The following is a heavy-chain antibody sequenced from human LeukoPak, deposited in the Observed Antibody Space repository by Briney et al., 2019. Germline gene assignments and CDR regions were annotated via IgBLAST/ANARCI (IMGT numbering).Heavy chain of an antibody. CDR2: IYHVGTT. CDR1: GYSISSGFY. CDR3: ARVNYGDYFDY. J-gene: IGHJ4*02. D-gene: IGHD4-17*01. Sequence: PSETLSLTCTVSGYSISSGFYWGWIRQPPGKGLEWIGSIYHVGTTYYNPFLRSRLTISVDTSKNQFSLNLSSVTAADTAVYYCARVNYGDYFDYWGQGTLVTVPS. V-gene: IGHV4-38-2*02.